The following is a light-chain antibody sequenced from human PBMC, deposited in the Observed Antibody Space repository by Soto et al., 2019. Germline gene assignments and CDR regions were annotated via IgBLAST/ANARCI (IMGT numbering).Light chain of an antibody. V-gene: IGLV2-23*01. CDR3: CSYAGSSTFYV. CDR1: SSDVGSYNL. Sequence: QSALTQPASVSGSPGQSITISCTGISSDVGSYNLVSWYQQHPGKAPKLVIYEGSKRPSGDSNRFSGSKSGNTASLTISGLQAEDEADYYCCSYAGSSTFYVFGTGTKVTVL. J-gene: IGLJ1*01. CDR2: EGS.